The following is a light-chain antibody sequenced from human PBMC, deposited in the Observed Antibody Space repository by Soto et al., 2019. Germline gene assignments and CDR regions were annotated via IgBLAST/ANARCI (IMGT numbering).Light chain of an antibody. CDR1: SSDVGGYDY. Sequence: QSALTQPVSVSGSPGQPITISSTGTSSDVGGYDYVSWYQQLPGKAPKLMIYDVNNRPSGVSNRFSGSKSGNTASLTISGLQAEYEADYYCSSYTGTSTFVFGGGTKLTVL. J-gene: IGLJ1*01. CDR2: DVN. CDR3: SSYTGTSTFV. V-gene: IGLV2-14*01.